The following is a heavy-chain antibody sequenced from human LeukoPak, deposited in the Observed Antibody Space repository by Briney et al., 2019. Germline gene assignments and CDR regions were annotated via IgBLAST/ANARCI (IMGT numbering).Heavy chain of an antibody. Sequence: GGSLSLSCAASGFTFSSYSMNWVRQAPGRGLEWVSSISGSSSYIYYADSVKGRFTISRDNAKNSLYLQMNSLRAEDTAVYYCARDWEPHCSGGRCSSFDYWGQGTLATVSS. V-gene: IGHV3-21*01. CDR1: GFTFSSYS. J-gene: IGHJ4*02. D-gene: IGHD2-15*01. CDR2: ISGSSSYI. CDR3: ARDWEPHCSGGRCSSFDY.